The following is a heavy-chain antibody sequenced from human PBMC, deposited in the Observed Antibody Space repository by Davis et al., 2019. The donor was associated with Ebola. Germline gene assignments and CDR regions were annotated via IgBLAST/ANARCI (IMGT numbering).Heavy chain of an antibody. CDR1: GFTFESYA. V-gene: IGHV3-33*01. J-gene: IGHJ6*04. CDR3: ARGATDINVFPYYYYHMDV. D-gene: IGHD3-10*01. CDR2: LWYDGNNK. Sequence: PGGSLRLSCAASGFTFESYAMHWVRQAPGKGLEWVAVLWYDGNNKEYGQTVKGRFTVSRDESKTTLSLQMSSLRADDTAVYFCARGATDINVFPYYYYHMDVWGKGTTVIVSS.